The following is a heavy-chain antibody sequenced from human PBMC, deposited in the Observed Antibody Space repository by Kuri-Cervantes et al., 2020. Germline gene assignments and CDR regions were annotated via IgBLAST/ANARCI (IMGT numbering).Heavy chain of an antibody. Sequence: GESLKISCAASGFTFNNAWMSWVRQAPGKGLEWVGRIKSKTDGGTTDYTTPVKGRFTISRDDSKNTLYLQMNSLKTEDTAVYYCTTDGSGGFYGGNSFDYWGQGTLVTVSS. CDR1: GFTFNNAW. D-gene: IGHD4-23*01. J-gene: IGHJ4*02. CDR2: IKSKTDGGTT. CDR3: TTDGSGGFYGGNSFDY. V-gene: IGHV3-15*01.